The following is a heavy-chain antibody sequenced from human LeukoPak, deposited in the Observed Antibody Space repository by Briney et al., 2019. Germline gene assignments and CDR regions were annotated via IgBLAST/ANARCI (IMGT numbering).Heavy chain of an antibody. CDR1: GGSISSYY. V-gene: IGHV4-59*08. J-gene: IGHJ4*02. D-gene: IGHD3-16*01. Sequence: SETLSLTCTVSGGSISSYYWSWIRQPPGKGLEWIGYIYCSGSTNYNPSLKSRVTISVDTSKNQFSLKLSSVTAADTAVYYCARHGGMAYFDYWGQGTLVTVSS. CDR3: ARHGGMAYFDY. CDR2: IYCSGST.